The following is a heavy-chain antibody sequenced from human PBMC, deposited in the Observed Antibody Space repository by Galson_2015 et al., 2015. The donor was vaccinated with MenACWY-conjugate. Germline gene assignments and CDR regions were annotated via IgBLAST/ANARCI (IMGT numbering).Heavy chain of an antibody. V-gene: IGHV3-23*01. CDR1: GFTFSTYA. CDR3: AKDIQWLVHRY. Sequence: SLRLSCAASGFTFSTYAMSWVRQAPGKGLEWVSTISGNGGNTYYADSVKGRFTVSRDNSKNTLYLQMNSLRVEDTAVYYCAKDIQWLVHRYWSQGTLVTVSS. J-gene: IGHJ4*02. D-gene: IGHD6-19*01. CDR2: ISGNGGNT.